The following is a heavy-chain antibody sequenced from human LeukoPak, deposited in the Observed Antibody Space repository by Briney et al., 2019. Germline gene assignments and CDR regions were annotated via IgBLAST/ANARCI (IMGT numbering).Heavy chain of an antibody. CDR1: GFTFSSYG. J-gene: IGHJ4*02. Sequence: GGSLRLSCAASGFTFSSYGMNWVRQAPGKGLEWVAYISGSGSTILYADSVKGRFTISRDNAKNSLVLQMNSLRADDTAVYYCAREKASASGATDYDYWGQGTLVTVSS. CDR3: AREKASASGATDYDY. V-gene: IGHV3-48*04. CDR2: ISGSGSTI. D-gene: IGHD1-26*01.